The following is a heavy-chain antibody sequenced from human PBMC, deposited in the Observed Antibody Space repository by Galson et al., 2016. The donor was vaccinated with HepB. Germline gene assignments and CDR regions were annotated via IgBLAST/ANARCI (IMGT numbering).Heavy chain of an antibody. CDR1: GFTFNSFA. V-gene: IGHV3-30*14. D-gene: IGHD2-15*01. CDR3: ARVRDIILVGAASYYGMDV. Sequence: SLRLSCAASGFTFNSFAMHWVRQAPGKGLEWVAVISYDGNIKYYADSVRGRFTISRDNSKNTLYLQMNSLRAEDTALYYCARVRDIILVGAASYYGMDVWGHGTTVTVSS. J-gene: IGHJ6*02. CDR2: ISYDGNIK.